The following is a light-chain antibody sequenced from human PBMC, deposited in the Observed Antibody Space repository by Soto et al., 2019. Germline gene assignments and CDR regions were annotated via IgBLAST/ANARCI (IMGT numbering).Light chain of an antibody. Sequence: QSVLTQPASVSGSPGQSITLSCPGTSSDVGGYNYVSWYQQHPGKAPKLMIYDVSNRPSGVSNRFSGSKSGNTASLTISGLQAEYEADYYCSSYTSSTLYVFGTGTKVTVL. CDR1: SSDVGGYNY. V-gene: IGLV2-14*01. CDR3: SSYTSSTLYV. CDR2: DVS. J-gene: IGLJ1*01.